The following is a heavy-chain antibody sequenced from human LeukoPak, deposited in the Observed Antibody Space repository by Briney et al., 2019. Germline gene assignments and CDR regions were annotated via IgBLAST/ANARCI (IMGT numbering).Heavy chain of an antibody. Sequence: GLSLRLSCAASGFTVDSKYMSWVRQAPGKGLEWVSLIYTGGSTYYADSVRGRFTISRDNSKNTLYIQMNSLRPEDTAVYYCARGFGKAAANVFGGYTMDVWGQGTTVTVYS. CDR3: ARGFGKAAANVFGGYTMDV. V-gene: IGHV3-66*02. CDR2: IYTGGST. CDR1: GFTVDSKY. D-gene: IGHD6-13*01. J-gene: IGHJ6*02.